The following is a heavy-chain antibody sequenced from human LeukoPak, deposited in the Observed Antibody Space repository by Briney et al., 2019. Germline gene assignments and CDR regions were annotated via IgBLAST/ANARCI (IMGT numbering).Heavy chain of an antibody. J-gene: IGHJ4*02. D-gene: IGHD6-13*01. CDR2: IYSGGST. CDR1: GFTVSSNY. Sequence: GGSLRLSCAVSGFTVSSNYMSWVRQAPGKGLEWVSVIYSGGSTYYADSVKGRFTISRDNSKNTLYLQMNSLRAEDTAVYYCASEGVSWADYWGQGTLVTVSS. CDR3: ASEGVSWADY. V-gene: IGHV3-66*01.